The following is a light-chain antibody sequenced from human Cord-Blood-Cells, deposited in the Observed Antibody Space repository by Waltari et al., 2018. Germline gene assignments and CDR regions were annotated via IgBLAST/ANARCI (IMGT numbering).Light chain of an antibody. V-gene: IGLV1-47*01. CDR3: AAWDDSLSGVV. Sequence: QSVLTQPPSASGTPGPRVTISCSGSSSKIGSNYVYWYQQLPGTAPKLLIYRNNQRPSGVPDRFSGSKSGTSASLAISGLRSEDEADYYCAAWDDSLSGVVFGGGTKLTVL. CDR1: SSKIGSNY. J-gene: IGLJ2*01. CDR2: RNN.